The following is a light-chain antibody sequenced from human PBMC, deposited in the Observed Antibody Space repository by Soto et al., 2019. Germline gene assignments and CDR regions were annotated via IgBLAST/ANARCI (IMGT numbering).Light chain of an antibody. Sequence: EIVLTQSPATLSVSPGESATLSCRASQSVDSYLEWYQQKAGQAPSLLMYDVSNRATGIPARFSGSGSGTDFTLTISRVEPEDRAVYYCQQRRNWPPTFGGGTKVEI. CDR1: QSVDSY. V-gene: IGKV3-11*01. J-gene: IGKJ4*01. CDR3: QQRRNWPPT. CDR2: DVS.